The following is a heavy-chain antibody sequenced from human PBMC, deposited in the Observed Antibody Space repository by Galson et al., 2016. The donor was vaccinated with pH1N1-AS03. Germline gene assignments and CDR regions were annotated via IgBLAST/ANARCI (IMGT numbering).Heavy chain of an antibody. V-gene: IGHV3-30*04. CDR3: TRASGSGWYGSYYDY. D-gene: IGHD6-19*01. Sequence: SLRLSCAASGFSFSTYSVHRVRQAPGRGLEWVALISYDGTKKFYADSVRGRFTISRDTSKNTVYLQMNSLRVEDTAVYYCTRASGSGWYGSYYDYWGQGTLVPVSS. J-gene: IGHJ4*02. CDR2: ISYDGTKK. CDR1: GFSFSTYS.